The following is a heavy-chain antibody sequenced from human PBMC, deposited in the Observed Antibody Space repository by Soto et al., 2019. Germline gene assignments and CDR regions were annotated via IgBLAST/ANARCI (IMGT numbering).Heavy chain of an antibody. CDR3: TRTIPEYNRNKHSYYYYYYMDV. D-gene: IGHD1-20*01. J-gene: IGHJ6*03. CDR2: ISSSGSTI. Sequence: QVQLVESGGSLVKPGGSLRLSCAASGFTFSDYYMSWIRQAPGKGLEWVSYISSSGSTIYYAESVKGRFTISRDNTKNTPYLQKNSLRAAETAVYYCTRTIPEYNRNKHSYYYYYYMDVWGKGTTVTVSS. V-gene: IGHV3-11*01. CDR1: GFTFSDYY.